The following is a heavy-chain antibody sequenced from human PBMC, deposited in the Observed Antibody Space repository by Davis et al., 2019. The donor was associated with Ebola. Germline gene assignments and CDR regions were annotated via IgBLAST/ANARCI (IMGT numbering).Heavy chain of an antibody. CDR2: ISGSGGST. V-gene: IGHV3-23*01. CDR1: GFTFSNYA. CDR3: AKSIQGRPGNNWFDP. J-gene: IGHJ5*02. D-gene: IGHD3-10*01. Sequence: LTCAVSGFTFSNYAMNWVRQAPGKGLEWVSAISGSGGSTYYADSVKGRFTISRDNSRNTLYLQMNSLRAEDTALYYCAKSIQGRPGNNWFDPWGQGTLVTVSS.